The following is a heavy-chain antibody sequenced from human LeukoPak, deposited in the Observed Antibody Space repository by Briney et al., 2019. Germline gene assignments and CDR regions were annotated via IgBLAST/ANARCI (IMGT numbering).Heavy chain of an antibody. CDR2: IYYSGST. CDR1: GGSISSYY. CDR3: ARYLGYCSSTSCFYYFDY. J-gene: IGHJ4*02. D-gene: IGHD2-2*01. V-gene: IGHV4-59*01. Sequence: ASETLSLICTVSGGSISSYYWSWIRQPPGKGLEWIGYIYYSGSTNYNPSLKSRVTISVDTSKNQFSLKLSSVTAADTAVYYCARYLGYCSSTSCFYYFDYWGQGTLVTVSS.